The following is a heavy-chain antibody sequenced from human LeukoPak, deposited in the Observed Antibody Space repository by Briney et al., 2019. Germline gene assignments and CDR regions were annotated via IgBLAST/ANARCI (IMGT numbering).Heavy chain of an antibody. CDR2: ISNDGSRT. CDR1: GFTFSVYW. V-gene: IGHV3-74*01. Sequence: GGSLRLSCAASGFTFSVYWMHWVRQAPGKGLVWVSRISNDGSRTTYADSVKGRFTISRDDAKNTVYLQMNSLRAEDTAVYYCVRDSPTGYYTDHWGQGTLVTVSS. CDR3: VRDSPTGYYTDH. J-gene: IGHJ4*02. D-gene: IGHD3/OR15-3a*01.